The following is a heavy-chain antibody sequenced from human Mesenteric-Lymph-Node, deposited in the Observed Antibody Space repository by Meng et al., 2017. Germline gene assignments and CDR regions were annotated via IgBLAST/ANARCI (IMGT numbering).Heavy chain of an antibody. D-gene: IGHD2-15*01. Sequence: GESLKISCAASGFTFTNHGFSWVRQAPGKGLEWVSAITSSGDRTNYADSVKGRFTISRDNSKNTLYLQMNSLRAEDTAVYYCANLAATPGYWGQGTLVTVSS. CDR3: ANLAATPGY. V-gene: IGHV3-23*01. J-gene: IGHJ4*02. CDR1: GFTFTNHG. CDR2: ITSSGDRT.